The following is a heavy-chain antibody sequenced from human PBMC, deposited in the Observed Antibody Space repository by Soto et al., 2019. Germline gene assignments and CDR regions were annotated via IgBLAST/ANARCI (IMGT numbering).Heavy chain of an antibody. D-gene: IGHD5-18*01. CDR2: ITGSGVRT. Sequence: GGSLRLSCAASGFTFSSYAMSWVRRAPGKGLEWVSAITGSGVRTHYADSVKGRFTISRDNSKNTLYLQMNSLRAEDTAVYYCAKVRNSYSPQAFDIWGQGTMVTVSS. CDR3: AKVRNSYSPQAFDI. J-gene: IGHJ3*02. V-gene: IGHV3-23*01. CDR1: GFTFSSYA.